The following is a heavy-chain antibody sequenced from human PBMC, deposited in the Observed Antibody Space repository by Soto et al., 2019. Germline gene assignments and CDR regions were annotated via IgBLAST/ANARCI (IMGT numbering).Heavy chain of an antibody. Sequence: ASVKVSCKASGYTFSSYGITWVRQAPGQGLEWMGWINGYDGNTKYAQKFQGRVSMTTDTSTTTAYMELRSLRSDDTAVYYCARYDFWSGYSGITGWFDPWGQGTLVTVS. D-gene: IGHD3-3*01. V-gene: IGHV1-18*01. CDR2: INGYDGNT. J-gene: IGHJ5*02. CDR3: ARYDFWSGYSGITGWFDP. CDR1: GYTFSSYG.